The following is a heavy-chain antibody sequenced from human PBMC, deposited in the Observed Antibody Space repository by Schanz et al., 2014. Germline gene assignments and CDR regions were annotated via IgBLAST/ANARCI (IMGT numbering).Heavy chain of an antibody. Sequence: QVQLQESGPGLVKPSETLSLTCTVSGGSISSYYWSWIRQPPGKGLEWIGFIYYRGNTNYNPSLTSRVTMSVDPSKTQFPLNLSSVPAADTAVYYCARRIWDGDYYYFDYWGQGTLVTVSS. J-gene: IGHJ4*02. V-gene: IGHV4-59*08. D-gene: IGHD4-17*01. CDR2: IYYRGNT. CDR1: GGSISSYY. CDR3: ARRIWDGDYYYFDY.